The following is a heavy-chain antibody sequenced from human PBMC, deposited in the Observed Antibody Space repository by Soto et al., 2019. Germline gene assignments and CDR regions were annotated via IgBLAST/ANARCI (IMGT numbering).Heavy chain of an antibody. Sequence: QVHLVESGGGIVQPGGSLTLSCSVSDFAFRLHGIHWVRQTPGKWLEWVAMVWHDGTRKYFRDSVRGRFTISRDSAKNKVYLQMNNLRGDDSALYFCARDRSSSYSYAMDLWGQGTTVTVS. D-gene: IGHD3-10*01. J-gene: IGHJ6*02. CDR1: DFAFRLHG. V-gene: IGHV3-33*01. CDR3: ARDRSSSYSYAMDL. CDR2: VWHDGTRK.